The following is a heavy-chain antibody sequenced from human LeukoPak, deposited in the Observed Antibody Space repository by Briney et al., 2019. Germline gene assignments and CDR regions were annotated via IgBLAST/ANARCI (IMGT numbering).Heavy chain of an antibody. CDR1: GGSISTYY. Sequence: SETLSLTCTVSGGSISTYYWSWIRQPPGKGLEWIGCIYYSGSTNYNPSLKSRVTISVDTSKNQFSLKLSSVTAADTAVYYCARVEASYYYMDVWGKGTTVTVSS. V-gene: IGHV4-59*01. CDR3: ARVEASYYYMDV. J-gene: IGHJ6*03. CDR2: IYYSGST.